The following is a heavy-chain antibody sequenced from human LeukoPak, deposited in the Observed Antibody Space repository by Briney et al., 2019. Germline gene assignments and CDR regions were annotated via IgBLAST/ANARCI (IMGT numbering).Heavy chain of an antibody. V-gene: IGHV1-18*01. J-gene: IGHJ4*02. D-gene: IGHD6-13*01. CDR3: ARDRGIAAAGMNGVFDY. CDR2: ISAYNGNT. CDR1: GYTFTSYG. Sequence: GASVKVSCKASGYTFTSYGISWVRQAPGQGLEWMGWISAYNGNTNYAQKLQGRVTMTTDTSTSTAYMELRSLRSDDTAVYYCARDRGIAAAGMNGVFDYWGQGTLVTVSS.